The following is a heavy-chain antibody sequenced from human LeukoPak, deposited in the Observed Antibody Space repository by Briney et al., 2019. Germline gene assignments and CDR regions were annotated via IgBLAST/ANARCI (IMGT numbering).Heavy chain of an antibody. CDR3: ARDYYDSSGYNYFDY. CDR2: IYYSGST. Sequence: SETLSLTCTVSGGSISSGGYYWSWIRQHPGKGLEWIGYIYYSGSTYYNPSLKSRVTISVDTSKNQFSLKLSSVTAADTAVYYCARDYYDSSGYNYFDYWGQGTLVTVSS. J-gene: IGHJ4*02. V-gene: IGHV4-31*03. D-gene: IGHD3-22*01. CDR1: GGSISSGGYY.